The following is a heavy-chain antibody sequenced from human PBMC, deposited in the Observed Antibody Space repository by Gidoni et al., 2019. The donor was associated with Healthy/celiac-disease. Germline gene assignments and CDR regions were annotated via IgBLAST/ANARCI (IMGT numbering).Heavy chain of an antibody. CDR3: AREGFVRVGDEPTLDYGMDV. Sequence: QVQLVQSGAEVKKPGSSVKVSCKASGGTFSIYTISWVRKAPGQGLEWMGRSIPILGIANYAQKFQCRVTITADKSTSTAYMELSSLRSEDTAVYYCAREGFVRVGDEPTLDYGMDVWGQGTTVTVSS. D-gene: IGHD3-3*01. CDR1: GGTFSIYT. CDR2: SIPILGIA. V-gene: IGHV1-69*08. J-gene: IGHJ6*02.